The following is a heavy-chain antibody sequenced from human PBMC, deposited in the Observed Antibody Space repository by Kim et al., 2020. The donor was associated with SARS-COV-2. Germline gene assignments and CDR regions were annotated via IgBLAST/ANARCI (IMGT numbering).Heavy chain of an antibody. CDR1: GGSISSSSYY. CDR2: IYYSGST. Sequence: SETLSLTCTVSGGSISSSSYYWGWIRQPPGNGLEWIGSIYYSGSTYYNPSLKSRVTISVDTSKNQFSLKLSSVTAADTAVYYCARREVWVYGMDVWGQGTTVTVSS. D-gene: IGHD2-8*01. V-gene: IGHV4-39*01. J-gene: IGHJ6*02. CDR3: ARREVWVYGMDV.